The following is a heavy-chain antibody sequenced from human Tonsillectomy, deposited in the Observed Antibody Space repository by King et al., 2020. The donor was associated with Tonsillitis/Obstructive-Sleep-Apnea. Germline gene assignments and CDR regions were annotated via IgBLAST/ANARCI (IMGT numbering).Heavy chain of an antibody. CDR1: GGSISSGGYY. CDR3: AKSDSIAYYYVEGWYFDL. J-gene: IGHJ2*01. Sequence: VPLQESGPGLVKPSKTLSLTCTVSGGSISSGGYYWSWIRQHPGKGLEWIGYIYHSGSTSYNPSLKSRVTMSIDTSKNQFSLKLSSVTAADTAMYFCAKSDSIAYYYVEGWYFDLWGRGTLVSVSS. V-gene: IGHV4-31*03. CDR2: IYHSGST. D-gene: IGHD3-22*01.